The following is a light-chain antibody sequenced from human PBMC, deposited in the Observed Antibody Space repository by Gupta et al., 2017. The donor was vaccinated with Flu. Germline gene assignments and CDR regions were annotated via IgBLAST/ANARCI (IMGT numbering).Light chain of an antibody. Sequence: DIQMTQSPPSLSASVGDTVTIPCQARHDIRNCLNWYQHKPGKAPKLLIFDASNLGTGVTSRIRGSRSWTDFTFTISSRQPEDIATDYCQQYDNLPPLTFGGGTKVEIK. J-gene: IGKJ4*01. CDR1: HDIRNC. CDR2: DAS. CDR3: QQYDNLPPLT. V-gene: IGKV1-33*01.